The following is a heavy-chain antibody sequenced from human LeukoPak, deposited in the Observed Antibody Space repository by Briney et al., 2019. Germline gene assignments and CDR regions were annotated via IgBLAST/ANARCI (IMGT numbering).Heavy chain of an antibody. D-gene: IGHD6-13*01. CDR1: GFTFTNYA. V-gene: IGHV3-23*01. J-gene: IGHJ6*02. Sequence: PGGSLRLSCAASGFTFTNYAMGWVRQAPGKGLQWVSSFSVGGSTYYADSVKGRFTISRDNSKNTLFIQMSSLRTEDTAVYYCVKGAAGEYYYYHMDVWGQGTTVIVSS. CDR3: VKGAAGEYYYYHMDV. CDR2: FSVGGST.